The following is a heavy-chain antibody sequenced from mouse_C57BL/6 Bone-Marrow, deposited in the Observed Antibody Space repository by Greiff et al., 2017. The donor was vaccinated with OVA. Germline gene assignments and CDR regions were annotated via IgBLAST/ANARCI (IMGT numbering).Heavy chain of an antibody. CDR1: GFTFSSYG. CDR3: ARKIYYYGSSYWYFDV. CDR2: ISSGGSYT. D-gene: IGHD1-1*01. V-gene: IGHV5-6*01. J-gene: IGHJ1*03. Sequence: EVQVVESGGDLVKPGGSLKLSCAASGFTFSSYGMSWVRQTPDKRLEWVATISSGGSYTYYPDSVKGRFTISRDNAKHTLYLQMSSLKSEDTAMYYCARKIYYYGSSYWYFDVWGTGTTVTVSS.